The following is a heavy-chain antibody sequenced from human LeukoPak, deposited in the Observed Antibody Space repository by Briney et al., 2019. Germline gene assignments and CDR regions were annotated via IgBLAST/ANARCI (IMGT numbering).Heavy chain of an antibody. D-gene: IGHD3-22*01. V-gene: IGHV1-2*06. J-gene: IGHJ4*02. Sequence: ASVKVSCKASGYTLTDYYMHWVRQAPGQGLEWMGRINPNSGSTNYAQKFQGRVTMTRDTSISTVYMELSRLRSDDTAVYYCARVGYYESSGYYEYWGQGTLVTVSS. CDR2: INPNSGST. CDR3: ARVGYYESSGYYEY. CDR1: GYTLTDYY.